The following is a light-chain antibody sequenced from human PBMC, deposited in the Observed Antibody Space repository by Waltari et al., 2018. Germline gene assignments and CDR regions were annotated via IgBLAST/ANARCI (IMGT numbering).Light chain of an antibody. Sequence: QSALTQPRSVSGSPGPSVTISCTGTSSDVRGYNYVSWYQPHPVKAPKLMLYDVSKRPSGVPDRFSGSKSGNTASLTISGLQAEDEADYYCCSYAGSYTWVFGGGTKLTVL. CDR2: DVS. CDR3: CSYAGSYTWV. CDR1: SSDVRGYNY. J-gene: IGLJ2*01. V-gene: IGLV2-11*01.